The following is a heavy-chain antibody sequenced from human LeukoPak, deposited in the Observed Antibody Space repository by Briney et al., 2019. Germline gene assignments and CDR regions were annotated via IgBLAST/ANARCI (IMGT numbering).Heavy chain of an antibody. Sequence: PSETLSLTCTVSGASMTSSGYYWGWIRQSPGKGLEWIGSIYYSGSAHYTPSLKSRVTISVDTSKNQFSLKLTSVTAADTAVYYCASDNNGYNYFDYWGQGTLVTVSS. CDR3: ASDNNGYNYFDY. D-gene: IGHD5-18*01. CDR1: GASMTSSGYY. V-gene: IGHV4-39*07. CDR2: IYYSGSA. J-gene: IGHJ4*02.